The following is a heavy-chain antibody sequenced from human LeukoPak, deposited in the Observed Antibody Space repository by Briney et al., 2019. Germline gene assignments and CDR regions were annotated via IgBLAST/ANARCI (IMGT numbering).Heavy chain of an antibody. V-gene: IGHV3-53*01. CDR3: ARDGRYSYGHDAFDI. Sequence: GGSLRLSCAASGFTVSSNYMSWVCQAPGKGLEWVSVIYSGGSTYYADSVKGRFTISRDNSKNTLYLQMNSLRAEDTAVYYCARDGRYSYGHDAFDIWGQGTMVTVSS. D-gene: IGHD5-18*01. CDR2: IYSGGST. J-gene: IGHJ3*02. CDR1: GFTVSSNY.